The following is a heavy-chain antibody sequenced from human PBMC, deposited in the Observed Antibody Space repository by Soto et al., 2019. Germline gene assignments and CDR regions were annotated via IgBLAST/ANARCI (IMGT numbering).Heavy chain of an antibody. CDR1: GFTFSSYT. CDR2: ISATGGST. CDR3: AKGFIRDCGGDCTVDT. J-gene: IGHJ5*02. V-gene: IGHV3-23*01. D-gene: IGHD2-21*02. Sequence: LRLSCATSGFTFSSYTMSWVRQAPGKGLEWVSGISATGGSTYYADSVKGRFTFSRDNSKNTLYLQMNSLRAEDTAVYYCAKGFIRDCGGDCTVDTWGQGTLVTVSS.